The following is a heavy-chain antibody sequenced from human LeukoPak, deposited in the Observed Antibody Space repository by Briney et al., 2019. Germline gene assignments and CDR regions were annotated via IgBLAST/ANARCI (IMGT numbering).Heavy chain of an antibody. CDR1: GFTVSSNY. D-gene: IGHD4-17*01. CDR3: ARELTPTVTTFHYYYGMDV. Sequence: GGSLRLSCAASGFTVSSNYMSWVRQAPGKGLEWVSVIYSGGSTYYADSVKGRFTISRDNSKNTLYLQMNSLRAEDTAVYYCARELTPTVTTFHYYYGMDVWGQGTTVTVSS. CDR2: IYSGGST. V-gene: IGHV3-66*01. J-gene: IGHJ6*02.